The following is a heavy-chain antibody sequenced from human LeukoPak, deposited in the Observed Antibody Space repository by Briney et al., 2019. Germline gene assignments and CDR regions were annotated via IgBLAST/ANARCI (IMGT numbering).Heavy chain of an antibody. Sequence: PSETLSLSCAVYGGSFSGYYWTWIRQTPARGLGWVGEMNPRGSTNSNPSLKSRVTISVDTSKNQFSLELSSVTAADTVVYYCARGRQDVTMIVVVMTAVSYYLDVWGKGTTVTVS. CDR3: ARGRQDVTMIVVVMTAVSYYLDV. J-gene: IGHJ6*03. V-gene: IGHV4-34*01. CDR1: GGSFSGYY. D-gene: IGHD3-22*01. CDR2: MNPRGST.